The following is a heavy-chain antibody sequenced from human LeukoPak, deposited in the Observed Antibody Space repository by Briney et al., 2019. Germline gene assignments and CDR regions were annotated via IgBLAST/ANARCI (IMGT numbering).Heavy chain of an antibody. D-gene: IGHD6-19*01. CDR2: IYYSGST. CDR3: AGAWPKDSGGWYTIDY. CDR1: GGSVSSGSYY. Sequence: SETLSLTCTVSGGSVSSGSYYWSWIRQPPGKGLEWIGYIYYSGSTNYNPSLKSRVTISVDTSKNQFSLKLSSVTAADTAVYYCAGAWPKDSGGWYTIDYWGQGTLVTVSS. J-gene: IGHJ4*02. V-gene: IGHV4-61*01.